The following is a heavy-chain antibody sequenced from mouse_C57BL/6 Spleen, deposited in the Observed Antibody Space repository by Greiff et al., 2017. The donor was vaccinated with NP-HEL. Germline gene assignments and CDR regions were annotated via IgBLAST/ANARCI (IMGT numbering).Heavy chain of an antibody. CDR2: INPNYGTT. CDR3: ARRVTYGNYDYYYAMDD. J-gene: IGHJ4*01. D-gene: IGHD2-1*01. CDR1: GYSFTDYN. V-gene: IGHV1-39*01. Sequence: EVQLQQSGPELVKPGASVKISCKASGYSFTDYNMNWVKQSNGKSLEWIGVINPNYGTTSYNQKFKGKATLTVDQSSSTAYMQLNSLTSEDSAVYYCARRVTYGNYDYYYAMDDWGQGTSVTVSS.